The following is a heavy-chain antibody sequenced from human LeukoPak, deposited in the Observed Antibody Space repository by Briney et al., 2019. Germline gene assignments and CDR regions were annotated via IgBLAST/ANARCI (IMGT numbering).Heavy chain of an antibody. V-gene: IGHV4-39*01. D-gene: IGHD4-17*01. CDR3: ARRDGDYWYFDL. J-gene: IGHJ2*01. Sequence: SETLSLXCTVSGGSISSSSYYWGWIRQPPGKGLEWIGSIYYSGSTYYNPSLKSRVTISVDTSKNQFSLKLSSVTAADTAVYYCARRDGDYWYFDLWGRGTLVTVSS. CDR2: IYYSGST. CDR1: GGSISSSSYY.